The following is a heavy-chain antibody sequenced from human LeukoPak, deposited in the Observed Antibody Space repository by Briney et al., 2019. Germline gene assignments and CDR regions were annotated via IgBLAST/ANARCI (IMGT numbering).Heavy chain of an antibody. CDR3: ARQGYILERLYYYYMDV. CDR1: GFTFSSYS. Sequence: GGSLRLSCAASGFTFSSYSVNWVRQAPGKGLEWVSSISSSSSYIYYADSVKGRFTISRDNAKNSLYLQMNSLRAEDTAVYYCARQGYILERLYYYYMDVWGKGTTVTISS. D-gene: IGHD1-1*01. V-gene: IGHV3-21*01. J-gene: IGHJ6*03. CDR2: ISSSSSYI.